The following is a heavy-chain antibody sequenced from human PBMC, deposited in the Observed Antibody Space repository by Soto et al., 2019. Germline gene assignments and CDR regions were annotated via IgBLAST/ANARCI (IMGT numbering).Heavy chain of an antibody. Sequence: PGGSLRLSCAASGFTFSSYSMNWVRQAPGKGLEWVSSISSSSSYVYYADSVKGRFTISRDNAKNSLYLQMNSLRAEDTAVYYCARDSTDAFDIWGQGTMVTVSS. J-gene: IGHJ3*02. CDR1: GFTFSSYS. V-gene: IGHV3-21*01. CDR3: ARDSTDAFDI. CDR2: ISSSSSYV.